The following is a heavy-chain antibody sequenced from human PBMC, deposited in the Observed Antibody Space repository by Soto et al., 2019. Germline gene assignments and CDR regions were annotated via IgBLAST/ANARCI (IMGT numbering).Heavy chain of an antibody. CDR3: ASGENGYNKFYFDF. CDR1: GVSIISHY. Sequence: EVQLVESGGGLIQPGGSLRLSCAASGVSIISHYMSWVRQAPGKGLEWISLIYAGGSTFYADSVKGRFTISRDKSKNTQYLQMDSLTAEDTAVYYCASGENGYNKFYFDFWGQGTLVTVSS. J-gene: IGHJ4*02. CDR2: IYAGGST. D-gene: IGHD5-12*01. V-gene: IGHV3-53*01.